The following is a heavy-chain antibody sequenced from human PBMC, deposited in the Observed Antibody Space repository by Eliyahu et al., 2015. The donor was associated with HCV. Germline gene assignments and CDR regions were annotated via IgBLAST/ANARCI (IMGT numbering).Heavy chain of an antibody. Sequence: EVQLVESGGGLVQPGGSLRLSCAAXGFXFSSXXXGWVRQAPGKGLEWVANIKQDGSEKYYVDSVKGRFTISRDNAKNSLYLQMNSLRAEDTAVYYCAREWAVAGMGYYYYYGMDVWGQGTTVTVSS. CDR1: GFXFSSXX. CDR2: IKQDGSEK. V-gene: IGHV3-7*01. D-gene: IGHD6-19*01. CDR3: AREWAVAGMGYYYYYGMDV. J-gene: IGHJ6*02.